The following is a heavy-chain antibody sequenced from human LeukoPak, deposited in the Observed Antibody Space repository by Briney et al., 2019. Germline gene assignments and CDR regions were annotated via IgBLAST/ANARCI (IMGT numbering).Heavy chain of an antibody. CDR1: GFTFTNFA. Sequence: PGGSLRLSCAASGFTFTNFAMHWVRQAPGKGLEWVSVIYSGGSTYYADSVKGRFTISRDNSKNTLYLQTNSLRAEDTAVYYCAREPYSNYEVLFDYWGQGTLVTVSS. CDR3: AREPYSNYEVLFDY. CDR2: IYSGGST. D-gene: IGHD4-11*01. J-gene: IGHJ4*02. V-gene: IGHV3-66*01.